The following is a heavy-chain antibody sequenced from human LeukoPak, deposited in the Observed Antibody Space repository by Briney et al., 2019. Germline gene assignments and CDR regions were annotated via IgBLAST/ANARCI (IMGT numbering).Heavy chain of an antibody. CDR2: LSYDGSNE. Sequence: PGGSLRLSCAASGFTFSSYSMHWVRQAPGKGLEWVAVLSYDGSNEYYTDSVKGRFTIPRDNSKNTLLLQMNSLRIEDTAEYYCARDAPSPGAAHSSSYYFDYWGQGTLVTVSS. V-gene: IGHV3-30-3*01. CDR1: GFTFSSYS. CDR3: ARDAPSPGAAHSSSYYFDY. J-gene: IGHJ4*02. D-gene: IGHD6-13*01.